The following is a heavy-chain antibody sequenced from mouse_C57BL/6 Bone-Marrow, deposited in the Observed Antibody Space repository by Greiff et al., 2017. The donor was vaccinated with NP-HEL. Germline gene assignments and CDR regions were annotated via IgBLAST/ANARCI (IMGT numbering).Heavy chain of an antibody. CDR2: IYPRDGST. D-gene: IGHD1-1*01. V-gene: IGHV1-85*01. CDR3: ARTATVVAPGFAY. CDR1: GYTFTSYD. Sequence: VQLQQSGPELVKPGASVKLSCKASGYTFTSYDINWVKQRPGQGLEWIGWIYPRDGSTKYNEKFKGKATLTVDTSSSTAYMELHSLTSEDSAVYFCARTATVVAPGFAYWGQGTLVTVSA. J-gene: IGHJ3*01.